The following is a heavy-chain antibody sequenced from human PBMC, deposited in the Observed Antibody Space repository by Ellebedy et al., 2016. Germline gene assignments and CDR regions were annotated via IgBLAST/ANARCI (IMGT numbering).Heavy chain of an antibody. V-gene: IGHV4-34*01. CDR3: ARGGSSWSPNWFDP. J-gene: IGHJ5*02. CDR2: INHSGST. Sequence: SETLSLTXAVYGGSFTGYYWSWIRQPQWKGLEWIGEINHSGSTNYNPSLKSRVTISVDTSKNQFSLKLSSVTAADTAVYYCARGGSSWSPNWFDPWGQGTLVTVSS. D-gene: IGHD6-13*01. CDR1: GGSFTGYY.